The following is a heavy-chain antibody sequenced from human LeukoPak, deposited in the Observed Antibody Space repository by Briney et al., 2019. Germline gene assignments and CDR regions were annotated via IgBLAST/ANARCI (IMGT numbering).Heavy chain of an antibody. CDR1: GFTFSSYG. D-gene: IGHD3-22*01. J-gene: IGHJ4*02. CDR2: ISYDGSNK. CDR3: AKTPTNYDSSGGGGFDY. Sequence: GGSLRLSCAASGFTFSSYGMHWVRQAPGKGLEWVAVISYDGSNKYYADSVKGRFTISRDNSKNTLYLQMNSLRAEDTAVYYCAKTPTNYDSSGGGGFDYLGQGTLVTVSS. V-gene: IGHV3-30*18.